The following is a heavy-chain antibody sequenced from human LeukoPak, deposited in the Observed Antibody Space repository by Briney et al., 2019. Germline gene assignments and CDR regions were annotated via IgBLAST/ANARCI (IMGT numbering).Heavy chain of an antibody. J-gene: IGHJ3*02. D-gene: IGHD6-19*01. Sequence: GGSLRLSCAASGFTFSSYSMNWVRQAPGKGLEWVGRIKAEAAGGAREYGAPVKDRFTISRDDSRNTVYLEMNSLKMEDTGVYYCATDGIVVPGSWTFDIWGQGTKVTVSS. CDR1: GFTFSSYS. CDR2: IKAEAAGGAR. V-gene: IGHV3-15*01. CDR3: ATDGIVVPGSWTFDI.